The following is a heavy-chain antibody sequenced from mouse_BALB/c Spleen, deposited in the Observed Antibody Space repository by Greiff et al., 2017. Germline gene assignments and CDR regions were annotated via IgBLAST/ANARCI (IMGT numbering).Heavy chain of an antibody. J-gene: IGHJ4*01. CDR1: GFTFSSYA. D-gene: IGHD2-3*01. Sequence: EVKVVEPGGGLVKPGGSLKLSCAASGFTFSSYAMSWVRQTPEKRLEWVASISSGGSTYYTDSVKGRFTISRDNARNILYLQMSRLMSEDTAMYSCASADDDYYGNYAMDYWGQGTSVTVSS. CDR2: ISSGGST. CDR3: ASADDDYYGNYAMDY. V-gene: IGHV5-6-5*01.